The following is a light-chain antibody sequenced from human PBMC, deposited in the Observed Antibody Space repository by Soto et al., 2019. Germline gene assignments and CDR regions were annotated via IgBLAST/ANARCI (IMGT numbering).Light chain of an antibody. CDR2: LNSDGSH. CDR1: SGHSSYA. V-gene: IGLV4-69*01. J-gene: IGLJ1*01. Sequence: QLVLTQSPAASASLGASVKLTCTLSSGHSSYAIAWHQQQPEKGPRYLMKLNSDGSHSKGDGIPDRFSGSSSGAERYLTISSLQSEDEADYYCQTWGTGIHYVFGTGNKVTVL. CDR3: QTWGTGIHYV.